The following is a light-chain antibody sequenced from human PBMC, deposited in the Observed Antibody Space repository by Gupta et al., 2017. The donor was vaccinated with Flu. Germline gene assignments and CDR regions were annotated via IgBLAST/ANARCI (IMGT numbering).Light chain of an antibody. CDR1: QSLSANF. CDR2: GAS. CDR3: QRHCGEPKWT. J-gene: IGKJ1*01. Sequence: EIVLTQSPGTLSLSPGERATLSCRASQSLSANFLAWYQQKPGQAPRLLIYGASSQATGIPDRFSGSGSGTDFTLTISRLEPEDFAVYYCQRHCGEPKWTFGQGTKVEIK. V-gene: IGKV3-20*01.